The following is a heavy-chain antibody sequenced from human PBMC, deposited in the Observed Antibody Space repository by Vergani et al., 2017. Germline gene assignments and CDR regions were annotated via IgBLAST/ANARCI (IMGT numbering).Heavy chain of an antibody. Sequence: EVQLVESGGGLVPPGRSLRLSCAASGFSFGDYAMTWVRQAPGKGLEWVAFIRNKAYGGTPAYAASVKVRCTISRDDSKRLAYLQLSGLKTEDTAVYFCSRGRGYSFGYSDYWGQGTLVTVSS. J-gene: IGHJ4*02. D-gene: IGHD5-18*01. CDR3: SRGRGYSFGYSDY. V-gene: IGHV3-49*04. CDR1: GFSFGDYA. CDR2: IRNKAYGGTP.